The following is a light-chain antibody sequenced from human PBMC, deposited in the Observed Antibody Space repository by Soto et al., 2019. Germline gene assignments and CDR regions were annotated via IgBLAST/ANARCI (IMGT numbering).Light chain of an antibody. V-gene: IGKV1-8*01. Sequence: AIRMTQSPSSLSASTWDRVAITFLASPCISICLSWYHQKPGKAPKLLLYAASTLQSGVPSRFSGSGSGTDFTLTISCLQSEDFATYYCQQYYSYPSITFGQGTRLEIK. CDR1: PCISIC. CDR2: AAS. CDR3: QQYYSYPSIT. J-gene: IGKJ5*01.